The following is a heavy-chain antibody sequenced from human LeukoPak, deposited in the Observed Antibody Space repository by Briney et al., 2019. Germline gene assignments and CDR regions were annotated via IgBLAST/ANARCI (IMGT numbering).Heavy chain of an antibody. J-gene: IGHJ4*02. CDR1: GFTVSSNY. Sequence: GGSLRLSCAASGFTVSSNYMSWVRQAPGKGLEWVSVIYSGGSTYYADSVKGRFAISRDNSKNTLYLQMNSLRAEDTAVYYCARGWAMVRGVIDYWGQGTLVTVSS. CDR2: IYSGGST. D-gene: IGHD3-10*01. CDR3: ARGWAMVRGVIDY. V-gene: IGHV3-53*01.